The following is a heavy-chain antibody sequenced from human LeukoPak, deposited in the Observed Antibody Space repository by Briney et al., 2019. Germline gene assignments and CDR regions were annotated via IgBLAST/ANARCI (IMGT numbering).Heavy chain of an antibody. CDR3: AKAPYPSITSGGYRYFDY. Sequence: GGSLRLSCAASGFTFSSYAMSWVRQAPGKGLEWVSAISGSGGSTYYADSVKGRFTISRDNSKNTLYLQMNSLRAEDTAVYYCAKAPYPSITSGGYRYFDYWGQGTLVTVSS. V-gene: IGHV3-23*01. J-gene: IGHJ4*02. D-gene: IGHD1-26*01. CDR1: GFTFSSYA. CDR2: ISGSGGST.